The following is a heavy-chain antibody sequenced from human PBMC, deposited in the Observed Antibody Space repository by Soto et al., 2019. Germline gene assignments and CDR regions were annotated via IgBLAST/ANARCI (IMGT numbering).Heavy chain of an antibody. V-gene: IGHV3-48*03. CDR3: ARGSSVAAAGTDWFDP. D-gene: IGHD6-13*01. CDR2: ISSSGSTI. J-gene: IGHJ5*02. CDR1: GFTFSSYE. Sequence: GGSLRLSCAASGFTFSSYEMNWVRQAPGKGLEWVSYISSSGSTIYYADSVKGRFTISRDNAKNSLYLQMNSLRAEDTAVYYCARGSSVAAAGTDWFDPWGQGTLVTVSS.